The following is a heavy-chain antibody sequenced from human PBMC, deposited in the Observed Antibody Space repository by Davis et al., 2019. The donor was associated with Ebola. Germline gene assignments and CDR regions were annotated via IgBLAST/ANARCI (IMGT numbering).Heavy chain of an antibody. J-gene: IGHJ4*02. V-gene: IGHV1-3*01. D-gene: IGHD1-26*01. CDR3: AREVGPIDY. CDR1: GYTFTGFY. Sequence: AASVKVSCKTSGYTFTGFYIHWARQAPGQRLEWMGWINAGNGNTKYSQKFQGRVTITRDTSASTAYMELSSLRSEDTAVYYCAREVGPIDYWGQGTLVTVSS. CDR2: INAGNGNT.